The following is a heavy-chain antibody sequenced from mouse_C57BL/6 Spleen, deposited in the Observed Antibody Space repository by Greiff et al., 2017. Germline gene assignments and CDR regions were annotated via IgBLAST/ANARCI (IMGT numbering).Heavy chain of an antibody. CDR2: INPYNGGT. CDR3: ARSVTGTGAMDY. CDR1: GYTFTDYY. J-gene: IGHJ4*01. V-gene: IGHV1-19*01. D-gene: IGHD4-1*01. Sequence: EVQLQQSGPVLVKPGASVKMSCKASGYTFTDYYMNWVKQSHGKSLEWIGVINPYNGGTSYNQKFKGKATLTVDKSSSTAYMELNSLTSEDSAVYYCARSVTGTGAMDYWGQGTSVTVSS.